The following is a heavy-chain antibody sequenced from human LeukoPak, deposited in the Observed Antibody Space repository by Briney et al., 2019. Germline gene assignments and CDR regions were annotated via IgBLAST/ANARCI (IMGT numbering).Heavy chain of an antibody. J-gene: IGHJ6*03. D-gene: IGHD4-11*01. CDR3: ARGRVSSSTWYSTYYYFFYMDF. CDR2: VDHTGST. CDR1: DDSITMYY. Sequence: RPSETLSLTCTVSDDSITMYYWTWIRQPPGKGLEWIGYVDHTGSTKFNPSLNGRVSISSDTSNNFFSLRLRSVTAADTAVYFCARGRVSSSTWYSTYYYFFYMDFWGKGTTVTVSS. V-gene: IGHV4-59*01.